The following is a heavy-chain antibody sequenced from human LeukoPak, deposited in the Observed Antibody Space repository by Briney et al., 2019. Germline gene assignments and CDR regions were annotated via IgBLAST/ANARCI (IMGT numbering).Heavy chain of an antibody. J-gene: IGHJ2*01. CDR3: ARQSRLLPYWYFDL. Sequence: GGSLRLSCVVSGITFSGYSMIWVRQAPGKGLEWLSFMTTSGNTIFYAESVKDRFTISRDNAKKSLYLQMNSLRDEDTAVYYCARQSRLLPYWYFDLWGRGTLVTVSS. V-gene: IGHV3-48*02. CDR1: GITFSGYS. CDR2: MTTSGNTI. D-gene: IGHD2-21*02.